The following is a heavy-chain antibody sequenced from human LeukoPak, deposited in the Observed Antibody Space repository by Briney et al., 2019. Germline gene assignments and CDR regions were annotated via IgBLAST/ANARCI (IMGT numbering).Heavy chain of an antibody. CDR3: ARVTQKLERIAVARTSEWRANWYFDL. V-gene: IGHV4-59*12. J-gene: IGHJ2*01. CDR2: IYYSGST. CDR1: GGSISGYY. Sequence: SETLSLTCNVSGGSISGYYWNWIRQPPGKGLEWIGYIYYSGSTNYNPSLKRRVTMSVDTSQNQFFLKVNSVTAADTAVYYCARVTQKLERIAVARTSEWRANWYFDLWGRGTLVTVSS. D-gene: IGHD6-19*01.